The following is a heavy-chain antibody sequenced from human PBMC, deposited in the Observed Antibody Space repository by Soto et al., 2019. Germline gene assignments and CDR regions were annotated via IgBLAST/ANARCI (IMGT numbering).Heavy chain of an antibody. CDR1: GFTFSSYG. V-gene: IGHV3-33*01. CDR3: ARVSWLGEYAFDI. Sequence: GGSLRLSCAASGFTFSSYGMHWVRQAPGKGLEWVAVIWYDGSNKYYADSVKGRFTISRDNSKNTLYLQMNSLRAEDTAVYYCARVSWLGEYAFDIWGQGTMVTVSS. D-gene: IGHD3-16*01. CDR2: IWYDGSNK. J-gene: IGHJ3*02.